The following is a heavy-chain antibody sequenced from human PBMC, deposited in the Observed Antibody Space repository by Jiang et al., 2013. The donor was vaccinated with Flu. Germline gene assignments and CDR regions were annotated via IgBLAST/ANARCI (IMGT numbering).Heavy chain of an antibody. CDR2: ISYSGNT. Sequence: LVKPSETLSLTCTVSGGSISNYYWNWIRQPPGKGLEWIGYISYSGNTNYNPSLKSRVTISLDTSKNQFSLKLSSVTAADTAVYYRARSYYYDSSGSYNYWGQGTLVTVSS. CDR1: GGSISNYY. CDR3: ARSYYYDSSGSYNY. D-gene: IGHD3-22*01. V-gene: IGHV4-59*01. J-gene: IGHJ4*02.